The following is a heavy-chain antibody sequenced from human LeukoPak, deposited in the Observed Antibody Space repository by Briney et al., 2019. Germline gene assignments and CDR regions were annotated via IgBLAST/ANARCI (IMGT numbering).Heavy chain of an antibody. CDR3: ARETFLDTDSSGLNY. Sequence: SEALSLTCTVSGGSISSYYWSWIRQPPGKGLERIGYIYYSGSTNYNPSLKSRVTISVDTSKNQFSLKLSSVTAADTAVYYCARETFLDTDSSGLNYWGQGTLVTVSS. CDR2: IYYSGST. V-gene: IGHV4-59*01. J-gene: IGHJ4*02. CDR1: GGSISSYY. D-gene: IGHD3-22*01.